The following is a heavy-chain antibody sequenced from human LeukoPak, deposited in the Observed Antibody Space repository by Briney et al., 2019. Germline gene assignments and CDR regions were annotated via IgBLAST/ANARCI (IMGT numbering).Heavy chain of an antibody. CDR1: GFTVSSNY. CDR3: AKDQRGTTMIADY. Sequence: GGSLRLSCAASGFTVSSNYMSWVRQAPGKGLEWVSAISGSGGSTYYADSVKGRFTISRDNSKNTLYLQMNSLRAEDTAVYYCAKDQRGTTMIADYWGQGTLVTVSS. V-gene: IGHV3-23*01. CDR2: ISGSGGST. D-gene: IGHD3-22*01. J-gene: IGHJ4*02.